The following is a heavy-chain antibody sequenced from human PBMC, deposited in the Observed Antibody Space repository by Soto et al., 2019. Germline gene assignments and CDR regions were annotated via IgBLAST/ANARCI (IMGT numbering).Heavy chain of an antibody. J-gene: IGHJ4*02. CDR3: ARQRTTVVTQAYFDH. CDR1: GDSITSSSYY. CDR2: IYYSGRS. D-gene: IGHD4-17*01. V-gene: IGHV4-39*01. Sequence: PSETLSLTCTVSGDSITSSSYYWGWIRQPPGKGLEWIGDIYYSGRSYYNPSLKSRVTMSVDTSKNQFSLTLTSVTAADAAVYYCARQRTTVVTQAYFDHWGQGTLVTVSS.